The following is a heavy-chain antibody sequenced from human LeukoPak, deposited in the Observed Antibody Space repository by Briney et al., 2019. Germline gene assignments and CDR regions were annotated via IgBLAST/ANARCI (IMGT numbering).Heavy chain of an antibody. J-gene: IGHJ4*02. CDR3: ARTYYYDSSGYYNFDY. Sequence: SETLSLTCTVSGGSISSGGYYWSWIRQHPGNGLEWIGYIYYSGSTYYNPSLKSRVTISVDTSKNQFSLKLSSVTAADTAVYYCARTYYYDSSGYYNFDYWGQGTLVTVSS. D-gene: IGHD3-22*01. CDR2: IYYSGST. CDR1: GGSISSGGYY. V-gene: IGHV4-31*03.